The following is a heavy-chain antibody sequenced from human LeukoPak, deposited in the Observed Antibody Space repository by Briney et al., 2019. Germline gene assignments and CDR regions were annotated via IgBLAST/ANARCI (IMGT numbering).Heavy chain of an antibody. CDR3: ARNGNSGYDSLDY. J-gene: IGHJ4*02. Sequence: GSLRLSCAASGFTFSSYSMNWVRQAPGKGLEWVSSISSSSSYIYYADSVKGRFTISRDNAKNSLYLQMNSLRAEDTAVYYCARNGNSGYDSLDYWGQGTLVTVSS. D-gene: IGHD5-12*01. CDR2: ISSSSSYI. V-gene: IGHV3-21*01. CDR1: GFTFSSYS.